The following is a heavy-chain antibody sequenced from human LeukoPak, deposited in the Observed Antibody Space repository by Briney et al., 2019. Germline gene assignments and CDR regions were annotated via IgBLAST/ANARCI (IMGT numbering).Heavy chain of an antibody. CDR1: GYTLTSYY. J-gene: IGHJ6*02. D-gene: IGHD2-2*01. CDR2: INPSGGDT. V-gene: IGHV1-46*01. Sequence: ASVKVSCKPSGYTLTSYYMHWVRQAPGQGLEWMGIINPSGGDTSYAQKFQGRVTTTRDPSTSTVYMEVVSLRPEDTAVYYCARGCRVVPGVHNVGMTSYYNGMDVWGQGTTVTVSS. CDR3: ARGCRVVPGVHNVGMTSYYNGMDV.